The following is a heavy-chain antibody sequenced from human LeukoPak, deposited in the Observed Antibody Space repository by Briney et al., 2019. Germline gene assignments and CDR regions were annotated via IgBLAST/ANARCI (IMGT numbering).Heavy chain of an antibody. V-gene: IGHV4-34*01. D-gene: IGHD5-18*01. CDR1: GGSISSYY. Sequence: SETLSLTCTVSGGSISSYYWSWIRQPPGKGLEWIGEINHSGSTNYDPSLKSRVTISVDTSKNQFSLKLSSVTAADTAVYYCATPRYKYSYGPYGMDVWGQGTTVTVSS. J-gene: IGHJ6*02. CDR3: ATPRYKYSYGPYGMDV. CDR2: INHSGST.